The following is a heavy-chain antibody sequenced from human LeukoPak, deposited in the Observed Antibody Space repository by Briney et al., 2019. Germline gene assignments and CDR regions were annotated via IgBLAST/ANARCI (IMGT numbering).Heavy chain of an antibody. D-gene: IGHD5/OR15-5a*01. J-gene: IGHJ6*03. V-gene: IGHV3-30-3*01. Sequence: GGSLRLSCAASGFTFSSYVIHWVRQAPGRGLEWVGLISYDGFNKYYADSVKGRFTISRDKSKLYLQMNSLRAEDAAVYYCARDLYPYYYYYYMDVWGKGTTVIVSS. CDR1: GFTFSSYV. CDR3: ARDLYPYYYYYYMDV. CDR2: ISYDGFNK.